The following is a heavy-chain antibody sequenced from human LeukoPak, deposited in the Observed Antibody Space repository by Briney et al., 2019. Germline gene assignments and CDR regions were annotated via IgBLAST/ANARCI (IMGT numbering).Heavy chain of an antibody. Sequence: PSETLSLTCTVSGGSISSSSYYWGWIRQPPGKGLEWIGSIYYSGSTYYNPSLKSRVTISVDTSKNQFSLKLSSVTAADTAVYYCATRYHWGPNYFDYWGQGTLVTVSS. CDR3: ATRYHWGPNYFDY. J-gene: IGHJ4*02. CDR1: GGSISSSSYY. CDR2: IYYSGST. V-gene: IGHV4-39*01. D-gene: IGHD7-27*01.